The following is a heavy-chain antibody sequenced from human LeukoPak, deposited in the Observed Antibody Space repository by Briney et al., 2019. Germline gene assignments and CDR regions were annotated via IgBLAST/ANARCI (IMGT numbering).Heavy chain of an antibody. Sequence: ASVKVSCKASGYTFTSYGISWVRQAPGQGLEWMGWISAYNGNTNYAQKLQGSVTMTTDTSTSTAYMELRSLRSDDTAVYYCARDFEDDILTGYGYWGQGTLVTVSS. CDR3: ARDFEDDILTGYGY. V-gene: IGHV1-18*01. D-gene: IGHD3-9*01. CDR2: ISAYNGNT. CDR1: GYTFTSYG. J-gene: IGHJ4*02.